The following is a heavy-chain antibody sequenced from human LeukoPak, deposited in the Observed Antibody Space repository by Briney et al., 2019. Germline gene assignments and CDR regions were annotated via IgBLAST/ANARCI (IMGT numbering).Heavy chain of an antibody. V-gene: IGHV3-33*06. J-gene: IGHJ4*02. Sequence: GRSLRLSCAASGFTFSSYGMHWVRQAPGKGLEWVAVIWYDESNKYSADSVKGRFTISRDNSKNTLYLQMNSLRAEDTAVYYCAKGWVRSSDWYNDYWGRGTLVTVSS. CDR1: GFTFSSYG. CDR3: AKGWVRSSDWYNDY. CDR2: IWYDESNK. D-gene: IGHD6-19*01.